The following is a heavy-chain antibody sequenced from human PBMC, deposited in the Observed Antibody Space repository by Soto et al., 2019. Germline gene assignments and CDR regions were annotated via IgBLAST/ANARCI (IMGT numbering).Heavy chain of an antibody. Sequence: GESLKISCKGSGYSFTSYWISWVRQMPGKGLEWMGRIDPSDSYTNYSPSFQGHVTISADKSISTAYLQWSSLKASDTATFYCARDRYYYGSGSYYFDYWGQGTLVTVSS. D-gene: IGHD3-10*01. J-gene: IGHJ4*02. CDR2: IDPSDSYT. CDR3: ARDRYYYGSGSYYFDY. V-gene: IGHV5-10-1*01. CDR1: GYSFTSYW.